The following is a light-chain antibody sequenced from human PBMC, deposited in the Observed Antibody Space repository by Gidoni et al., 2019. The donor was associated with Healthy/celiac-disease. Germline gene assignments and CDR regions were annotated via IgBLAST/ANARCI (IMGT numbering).Light chain of an antibody. CDR3: GTWDSSLSAVV. CDR1: SSNIGNNY. J-gene: IGLJ2*01. V-gene: IGLV1-51*01. Sequence: QKVTISCSGSSSNIGNNYVSWYQQLPGTAPKLLIYDNNKRPSGIPDRFSGSKSGTSATLGITGLQNGDEDDYYCGTWDSSLSAVVFGGGTKLTVL. CDR2: DNN.